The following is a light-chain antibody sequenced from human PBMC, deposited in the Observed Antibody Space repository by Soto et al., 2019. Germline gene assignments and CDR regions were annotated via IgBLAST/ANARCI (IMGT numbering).Light chain of an antibody. CDR2: GAS. CDR1: QRVSSN. Sequence: EIVMTQSPATLSVSPGERSTLSCRASQRVSSNLAWYQQKPGQAPRRLIYGASTRATGIPARFSGSGSGTEFTLTISSLQSEDFASYYCLQDYGDSWTFGQGTKVDIK. J-gene: IGKJ1*01. CDR3: LQDYGDSWT. V-gene: IGKV3-15*01.